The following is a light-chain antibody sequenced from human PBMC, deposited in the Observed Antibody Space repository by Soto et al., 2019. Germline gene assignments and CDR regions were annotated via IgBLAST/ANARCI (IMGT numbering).Light chain of an antibody. CDR2: DVS. Sequence: QSALTQPASVSGSPGQSITISCTGTSSDVGNYNYVSWYRQHPGTAPQLMIYDVSVRPSGVSNRFSGSKSGNTASLTISGLQAEDEGDYYCSSYTSSNTVIFGGGTQLTVL. CDR1: SSDVGNYNY. J-gene: IGLJ2*01. CDR3: SSYTSSNTVI. V-gene: IGLV2-14*03.